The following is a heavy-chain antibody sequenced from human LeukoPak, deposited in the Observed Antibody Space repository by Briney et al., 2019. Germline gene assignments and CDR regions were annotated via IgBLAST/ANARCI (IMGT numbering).Heavy chain of an antibody. CDR3: AKGYCSGGSCYSNYFDY. D-gene: IGHD2-15*01. V-gene: IGHV3-9*01. Sequence: GGSLRLSCAASGFTFDDYAMHWVRQAPGKGLEWVSGISWNSGSIGYADSVKGRFTISRDNAKNSLYLQMNSLRAEDTALYYCAKGYCSGGSCYSNYFDYWGQGTLVTVSS. CDR1: GFTFDDYA. CDR2: ISWNSGSI. J-gene: IGHJ4*02.